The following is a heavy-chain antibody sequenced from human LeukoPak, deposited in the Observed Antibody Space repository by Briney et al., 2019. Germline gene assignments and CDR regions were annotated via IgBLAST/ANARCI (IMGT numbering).Heavy chain of an antibody. CDR3: ARPTAVTLVDAFNI. Sequence: AGGSLRLSCAASGFTFSSYWMSWVRQAPGKGLEWVANIKQDGSEEYYVDSVKGRFTISRDNAKNSLYLQMNSLRDVDTAVYFCARPTAVTLVDAFNIWGLGTMVTVSS. CDR1: GFTFSSYW. J-gene: IGHJ3*02. V-gene: IGHV3-7*04. CDR2: IKQDGSEE. D-gene: IGHD4-17*01.